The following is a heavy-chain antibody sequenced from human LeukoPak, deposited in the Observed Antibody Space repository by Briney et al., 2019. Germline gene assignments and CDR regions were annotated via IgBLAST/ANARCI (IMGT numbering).Heavy chain of an antibody. D-gene: IGHD3-10*01. CDR1: RFTFDDYG. CDR3: PRNTRSTEYYYGSGSYYSYYFDY. CDR2: INWNGGST. J-gene: IGHJ4*02. Sequence: GSLRLSCAASRFTFDDYGMSWVRQAPGKGLEWASGINWNGGSTGYADSVKGRFTISRDNAKNSLYLQMNSLRAEDTALYYCPRNTRSTEYYYGSGSYYSYYFDYWGQGTLVTVSS. V-gene: IGHV3-20*04.